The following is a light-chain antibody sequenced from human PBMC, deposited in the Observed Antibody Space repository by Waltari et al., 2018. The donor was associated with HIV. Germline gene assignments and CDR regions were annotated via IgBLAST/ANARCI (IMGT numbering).Light chain of an antibody. J-gene: IGKJ2*01. CDR2: AAS. V-gene: IGKV3-20*01. CDR1: RSVSSNY. Sequence: ENVLTQSPGTLSLSPGERATLSCRASRSVSSNYLTWYQQRPGKAPKLLIYAASTIATAIPDRFSGSGSGTVFTLTISRLVPEDFAVYYCQQYGTSPYTFGHGTKVEI. CDR3: QQYGTSPYT.